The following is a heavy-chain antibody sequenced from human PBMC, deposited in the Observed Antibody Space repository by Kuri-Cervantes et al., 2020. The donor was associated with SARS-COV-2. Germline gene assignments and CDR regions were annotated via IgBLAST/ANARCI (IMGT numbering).Heavy chain of an antibody. J-gene: IGHJ6*03. CDR2: IRSKANSYAT. Sequence: GGSLRLSCAASGFTFSSYAMHWVRQASGKGLEWVGRIRSKANSYATAYAASVKGRFTISRDDSKNTAYLQMNSLKTEDTAVYYCTRHREYYDFWSGHNYYYYYMDVWGKGTTVSVSS. CDR1: GFTFSSYA. V-gene: IGHV3-73*01. CDR3: TRHREYYDFWSGHNYYYYYMDV. D-gene: IGHD3-3*01.